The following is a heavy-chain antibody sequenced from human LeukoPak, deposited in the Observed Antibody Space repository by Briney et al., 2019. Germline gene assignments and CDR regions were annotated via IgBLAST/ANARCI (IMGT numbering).Heavy chain of an antibody. D-gene: IGHD3-10*01. CDR1: GGSISSYY. V-gene: IGHV4-59*01. CDR3: VRDGGLLWFGEFPSKGDYYGMDV. J-gene: IGHJ6*02. CDR2: IYHTGST. Sequence: ASETLSLTCTVSGGSISSYYWSWIRQPPGKGLEWIGYIYHTGSTKYNPSLKSRVTISVDTSKNQFSLKLRSVTAADTAVYYCVRDGGLLWFGEFPSKGDYYGMDVWGQGTTVTVSS.